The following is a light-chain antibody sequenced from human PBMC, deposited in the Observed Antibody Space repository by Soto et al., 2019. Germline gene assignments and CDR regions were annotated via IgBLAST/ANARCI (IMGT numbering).Light chain of an antibody. J-gene: IGLJ3*02. CDR1: SSNIGAGYD. CDR3: QSYDSSLSSWV. Sequence: QSVLTQPPSVSGAPGQRVTISCTGSSSNIGAGYDVHWYQQLPGTAPKLLIYDNNNRPSGVPDRFSGSKSGTSASLAITGLQAEDEADYYCQSYDSSLSSWVFGGGTKLTVL. V-gene: IGLV1-40*01. CDR2: DNN.